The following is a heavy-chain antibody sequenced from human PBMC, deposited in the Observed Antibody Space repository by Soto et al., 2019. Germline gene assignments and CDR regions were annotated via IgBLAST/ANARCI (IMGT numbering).Heavy chain of an antibody. CDR3: ARTKYTSSWLYDY. CDR2: IWYDGSNI. V-gene: IGHV3-33*01. CDR1: GFTFSSYG. J-gene: IGHJ4*02. D-gene: IGHD6-13*01. Sequence: QVQLVESGGGVVQPGRSLRLSCAASGFTFSSYGMHWVRQAPGKGLEWVAVIWYDGSNIHYADSVKGRFTISRDNSKNSLYLQMNSLRGEDTAVYYCARTKYTSSWLYDYWGQGTLVTVSS.